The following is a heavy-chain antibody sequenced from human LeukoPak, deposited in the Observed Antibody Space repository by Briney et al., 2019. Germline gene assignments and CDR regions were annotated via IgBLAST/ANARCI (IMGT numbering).Heavy chain of an antibody. CDR2: IYYSAST. Sequence: PSETLSLTCTVSGGSISSSSNYWGWIRHPPGQELEWPARIYYSASTYYNQSLKRRVTISVDTSKNQFSLRLSSVTAADTAVYYCARHFDVRGANGFEPWGQGTLVTVSS. J-gene: IGHJ5*02. CDR1: GGSISSSSNY. CDR3: ARHFDVRGANGFEP. D-gene: IGHD2-15*01. V-gene: IGHV4-39*01.